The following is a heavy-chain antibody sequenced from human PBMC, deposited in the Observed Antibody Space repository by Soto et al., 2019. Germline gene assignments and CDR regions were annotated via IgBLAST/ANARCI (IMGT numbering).Heavy chain of an antibody. CDR3: ARVGPSSWIDYYYYGMDV. Sequence: QVQLVQSGAEVKKPGSSVKVSCKASGGTFSSYAISWVRQAPGQGLEWMGGIIPIFGTANYAQKFQGRVTITADKSTSPAYMELSSLRSEDTAVYYCARVGPSSWIDYYYYGMDVWGQGTTVTVSS. D-gene: IGHD6-13*01. V-gene: IGHV1-69*06. J-gene: IGHJ6*02. CDR2: IIPIFGTA. CDR1: GGTFSSYA.